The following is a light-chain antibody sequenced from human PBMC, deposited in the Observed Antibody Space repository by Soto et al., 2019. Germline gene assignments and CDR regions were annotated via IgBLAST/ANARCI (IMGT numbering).Light chain of an antibody. CDR3: QQYGSSPCT. CDR2: GAS. Sequence: IVVTQSPGTLSLSPGERATLSCRASQTVSSNYLAWYRQKPGQAPRLLIYGASSRATGIPDRVSGSGSGTDFTLTISRLEPEDFAVYYCQQYGSSPCTFGQGTKLEIK. V-gene: IGKV3-20*01. J-gene: IGKJ2*02. CDR1: QTVSSNY.